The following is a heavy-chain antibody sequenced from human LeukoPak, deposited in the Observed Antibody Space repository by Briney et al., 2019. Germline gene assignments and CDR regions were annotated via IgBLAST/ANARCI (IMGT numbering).Heavy chain of an antibody. V-gene: IGHV3-9*01. Sequence: GRCLRLSCAAPGFTFDDYAMHWVRPAPGKGLEWVSGISWDSGSIVYADSVKGRFTISRDNAKTSLYLQMNSLRAEDTAFYYCAEVFQGTGYGESYFDYWGQGTLVTVSS. CDR3: AEVFQGTGYGESYFDY. CDR2: ISWDSGSI. J-gene: IGHJ4*02. D-gene: IGHD6-25*01. CDR1: GFTFDDYA.